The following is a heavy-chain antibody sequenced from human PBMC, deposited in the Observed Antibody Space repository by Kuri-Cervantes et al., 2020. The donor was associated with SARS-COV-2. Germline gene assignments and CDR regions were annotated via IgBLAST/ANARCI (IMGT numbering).Heavy chain of an antibody. V-gene: IGHV3-7*01. D-gene: IGHD3-22*01. J-gene: IGHJ4*02. Sequence: GGSLRLSCEVSGFTVSNNYMSWVRQAPGKGLEWVANINQDGTEKYYVESVRGRFTISRDNAKNSLYLQMNSLRVEDTAVYFCARDLDDTSGYYYFFDYWGQGTLVTVSS. CDR1: GFTVSNNY. CDR3: ARDLDDTSGYYYFFDY. CDR2: INQDGTEK.